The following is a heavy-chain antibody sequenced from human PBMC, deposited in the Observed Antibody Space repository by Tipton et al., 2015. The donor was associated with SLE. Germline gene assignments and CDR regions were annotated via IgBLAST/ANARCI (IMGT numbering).Heavy chain of an antibody. D-gene: IGHD1-26*01. J-gene: IGHJ1*01. CDR3: ARGFTRSYHGYFQH. CDR2: IYTSGST. CDR1: GGSISSYY. Sequence: GLVKPSETLSLTCTVSGGSISSYYWSWIRQPPGKGLEWIGYIYTSGSTNYNPSLKSRVTISVDTSKNQFSLKLSSVTAADTAVYYCARGFTRSYHGYFQHWGQGTLVTVSS. V-gene: IGHV4-4*09.